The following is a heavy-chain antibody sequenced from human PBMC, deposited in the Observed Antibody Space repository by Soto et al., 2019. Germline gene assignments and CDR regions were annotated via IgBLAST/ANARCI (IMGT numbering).Heavy chain of an antibody. Sequence: PSETLSLTCTVSGGSISSGGYYWSWIRQHPGKGLEWIGYIYYSGSTYYNPSLKSRVTISVDTSKNQFSLKLSSVTAADTAVYYCARVETLLWFGESLWYFDYWGQGTLVTVSS. J-gene: IGHJ4*02. D-gene: IGHD3-10*01. V-gene: IGHV4-61*08. CDR3: ARVETLLWFGESLWYFDY. CDR2: IYYSGST. CDR1: GGSISSGGYY.